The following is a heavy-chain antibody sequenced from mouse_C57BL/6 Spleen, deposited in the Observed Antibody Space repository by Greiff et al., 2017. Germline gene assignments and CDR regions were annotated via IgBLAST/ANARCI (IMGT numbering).Heavy chain of an antibody. Sequence: QVQLKESGPGLVQPSQSLSITCTVSGFSLTSYGVHWVRQSPGKGLEWLGVIWSGGSTDYNAAFISRLSISKDNSKSQVFFKMNSLQADDTAIYYCARNPSYYYGSSSHWYFDVWGTGTTGTVSS. D-gene: IGHD1-1*01. CDR1: GFSLTSYG. CDR2: IWSGGST. CDR3: ARNPSYYYGSSSHWYFDV. J-gene: IGHJ1*03. V-gene: IGHV2-2*01.